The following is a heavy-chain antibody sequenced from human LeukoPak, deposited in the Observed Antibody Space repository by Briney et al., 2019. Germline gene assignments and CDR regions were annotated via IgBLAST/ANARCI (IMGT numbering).Heavy chain of an antibody. Sequence: GFDPEDGETIYAQKFQGRVTMTEDTSTDTAYMELSSLRSEDTAVYYCATDLGGSYYYFDYWGQRTLVTVSS. CDR2: FDPEDGET. V-gene: IGHV1-24*01. J-gene: IGHJ4*02. CDR3: ATDLGGSYYYFDY. D-gene: IGHD1-26*01.